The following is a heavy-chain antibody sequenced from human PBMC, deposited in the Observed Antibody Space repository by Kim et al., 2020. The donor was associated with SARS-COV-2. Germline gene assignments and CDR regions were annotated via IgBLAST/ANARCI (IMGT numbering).Heavy chain of an antibody. V-gene: IGHV4-59*08. CDR3: ARRAGQLGTPFDY. Sequence: YNPSLKRRATRSVDTSKNQFALELTSVTAADTAMYYCARRAGQLGTPFDYWGQGTLVTVSS. D-gene: IGHD6-13*01. J-gene: IGHJ4*02.